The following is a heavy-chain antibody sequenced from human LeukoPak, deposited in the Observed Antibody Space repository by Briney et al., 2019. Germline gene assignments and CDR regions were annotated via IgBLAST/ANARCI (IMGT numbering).Heavy chain of an antibody. J-gene: IGHJ2*01. CDR3: AREGYSSSWYPWYFDL. V-gene: IGHV4-4*07. CDR2: IYTSGST. Sequence: KASETLSLTCTVSGGSISSYYWSWIRQPAGKGLEWIGRIYTSGSTNYNPSLKSRVTMSVDRSKNQFSPKLSSVTAADTAVYYCAREGYSSSWYPWYFDLWGRGTLVTVSS. CDR1: GGSISSYY. D-gene: IGHD6-13*01.